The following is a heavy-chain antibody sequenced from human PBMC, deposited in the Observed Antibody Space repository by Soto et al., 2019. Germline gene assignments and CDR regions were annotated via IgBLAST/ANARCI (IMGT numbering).Heavy chain of an antibody. J-gene: IGHJ1*01. CDR3: ASPSYSDTYWNFQH. V-gene: IGHV3-53*01. CDR1: GFSVSSTY. D-gene: IGHD3-16*02. Sequence: GGSLRLSCAASGFSVSSTYVSWVRQAPGKGLEWVSLIYRGGDTTYADSVKGRFTLSRDNSKNALYLQMNSLRVEDTAVYFCASPSYSDTYWNFQHWGQGTLVTVSS. CDR2: IYRGGDT.